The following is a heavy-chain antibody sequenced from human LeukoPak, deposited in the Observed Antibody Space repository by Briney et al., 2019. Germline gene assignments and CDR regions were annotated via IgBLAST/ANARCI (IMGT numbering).Heavy chain of an antibody. D-gene: IGHD5-18*01. V-gene: IGHV4-30-2*01. CDR2: IYHSGST. CDR3: ARGLTADS. CDR1: GGSISSGGYS. Sequence: SETLSLTSAVSGGSISSGGYSWSWIRQPPGKGLEWIGYIYHSGSTYYNPSLKSRVTISVDRSKNQFSLKLSSVTAADTAVYYCARGLTADSWGQGTLVTVSS. J-gene: IGHJ4*02.